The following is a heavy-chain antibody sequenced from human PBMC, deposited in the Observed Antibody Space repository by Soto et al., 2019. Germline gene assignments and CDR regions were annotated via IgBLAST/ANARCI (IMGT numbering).Heavy chain of an antibody. CDR2: IIPILGIA. Sequence: SVKVSCKASGGTFSSYTISWVRQAPGQGLEWMGRIIPILGIANYAQKFQGRVTITADKSTSTAYMELSSLRSEDTAVYYCARAVTMRAIGYAFDIWGQGTMVTVSS. CDR1: GGTFSSYT. D-gene: IGHD3-22*01. CDR3: ARAVTMRAIGYAFDI. V-gene: IGHV1-69*02. J-gene: IGHJ3*02.